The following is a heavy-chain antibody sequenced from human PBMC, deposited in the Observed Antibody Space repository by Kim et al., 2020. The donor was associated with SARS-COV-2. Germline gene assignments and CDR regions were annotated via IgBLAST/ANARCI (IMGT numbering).Heavy chain of an antibody. V-gene: IGHV3-11*03. CDR2: T. D-gene: IGHD6-6*01. J-gene: IGHJ1*01. CDR3: ATYSSSSSSQY. Sequence: TNYADSVKGRFTIPRDNAKNSLYLQMNSLRTEDTAVYYCATYSSSSSSQYWGQGTMVTVSS.